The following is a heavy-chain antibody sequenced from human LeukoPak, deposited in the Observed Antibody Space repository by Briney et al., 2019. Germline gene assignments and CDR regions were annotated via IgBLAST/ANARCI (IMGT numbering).Heavy chain of an antibody. CDR3: ARVGVTGESYYYYYMDV. CDR2: ISSSSSYI. V-gene: IGHV3-21*01. D-gene: IGHD7-27*01. CDR1: GFPFSSYS. J-gene: IGHJ6*03. Sequence: PGGSLRLSCAASGFPFSSYSMNWVRPAPGKGLEWVSSISSSSSYIYYADSVKGRFTISRDNAKNSLYLQMNSLRAEDTAVYYCARVGVTGESYYYYYMDVWGKGTTVTVSS.